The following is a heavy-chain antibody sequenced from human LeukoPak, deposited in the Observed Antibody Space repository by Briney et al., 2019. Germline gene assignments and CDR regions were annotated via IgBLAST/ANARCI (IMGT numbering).Heavy chain of an antibody. V-gene: IGHV3-48*01. CDR3: ARDYKYAFDN. D-gene: IGHD5-24*01. CDR1: GFRFSDYS. CDR2: IGIDSGNT. J-gene: IGHJ4*02. Sequence: GGSLRLSCAASGFRFSDYSMNWVRQAPGKGLEWISYIGIDSGNTNYADSVKGLFTVSGDKAKKSLYLQMNSLRVEDTAVYYCARDYKYAFDNWGQGTLVTVSS.